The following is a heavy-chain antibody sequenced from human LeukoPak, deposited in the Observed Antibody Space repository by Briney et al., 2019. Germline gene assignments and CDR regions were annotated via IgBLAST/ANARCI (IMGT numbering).Heavy chain of an antibody. CDR2: IWYDGSNK. J-gene: IGHJ4*02. D-gene: IGHD3-16*02. V-gene: IGHV3-33*01. Sequence: GGSLRLSCAASGFTFSSYGMHWVRLAPGKGLEWVAVIWYDGSNKYYADSVKGRFTISRDNSKNTLYLQMNSLRAEDTAVYYCARDIVQRPFDYWGQGTLVTVSS. CDR3: ARDIVQRPFDY. CDR1: GFTFSSYG.